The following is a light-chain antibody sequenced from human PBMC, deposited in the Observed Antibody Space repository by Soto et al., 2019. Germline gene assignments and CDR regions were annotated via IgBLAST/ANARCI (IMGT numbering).Light chain of an antibody. CDR1: QDISNY. CDR3: QQYEDFPLT. Sequence: DIEMTQSPSSLSASVGDRVTITCQASQDISNYLIWYQQKTGRAPKLLIYDASSLESGVSSRFSGSGSGPHFTFTISSLQPDDIATYYCQQYEDFPLTFGQGTRLDIK. CDR2: DAS. V-gene: IGKV1-33*01. J-gene: IGKJ5*01.